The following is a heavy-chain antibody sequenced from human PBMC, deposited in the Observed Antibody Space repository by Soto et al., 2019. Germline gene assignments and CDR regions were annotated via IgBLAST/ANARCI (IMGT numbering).Heavy chain of an antibody. CDR3: AGGLRGRADRDYYYGMDV. CDR1: GFTFSTYS. J-gene: IGHJ6*02. Sequence: PGGSLRLSCAASGFTFSTYSMSWVRQAPGKGLEWVSYISSSSSYTNYADSVKGRFTISRDNAKNSLYLQMNSLRAEDTAVYYCAGGLRGRADRDYYYGMDVWGQGTTVTVSS. CDR2: ISSSSSYT. D-gene: IGHD2-15*01. V-gene: IGHV3-11*06.